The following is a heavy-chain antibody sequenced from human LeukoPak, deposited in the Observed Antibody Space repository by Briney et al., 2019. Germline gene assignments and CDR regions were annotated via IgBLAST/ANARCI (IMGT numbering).Heavy chain of an antibody. J-gene: IGHJ4*02. CDR3: APSHYDSSAYYYDY. CDR2: INPNSGGT. V-gene: IGHV1-2*02. Sequence: ASVKVSCKASGYTFTGYYMHWVRQAPGQGLEWMGWINPNSGGTNYAQKFQGRVTMTRDTSISTAYMELSRLRYDDTAVYYCAPSHYDSSAYYYDYWGQGTLVTVSS. CDR1: GYTFTGYY. D-gene: IGHD3-22*01.